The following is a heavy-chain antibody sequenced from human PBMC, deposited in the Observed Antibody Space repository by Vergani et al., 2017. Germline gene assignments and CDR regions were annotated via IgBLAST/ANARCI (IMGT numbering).Heavy chain of an antibody. V-gene: IGHV4-39*01. CDR3: ARQYSSGWYTYDAFDI. CDR2: IYYRGST. Sequence: QLQLQESGPGLVKPSETLSLTCTVSGGSISSSSHYWGWVRQLPGKGLEWIGGIYYRGSTYYNPSLESQVTISIDTSKNQFSLKLSAVTAADTAVYYCARQYSSGWYTYDAFDIWGQGTMVTVSS. J-gene: IGHJ3*02. CDR1: GGSISSSSHY. D-gene: IGHD6-19*01.